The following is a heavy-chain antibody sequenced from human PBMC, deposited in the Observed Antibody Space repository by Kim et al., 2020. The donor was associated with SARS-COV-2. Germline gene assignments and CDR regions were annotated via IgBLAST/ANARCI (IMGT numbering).Heavy chain of an antibody. V-gene: IGHV3-23*01. D-gene: IGHD2-21*02. CDR1: GFSFSSYA. J-gene: IGHJ4*02. CDR3: AKDQVVTAIQGRYGY. Sequence: GGSLRLSCAASGFSFSSYAMSWVRQAPGKGLEWVSGISGSGGSTYYADSVKGRFTISRDNSKNTLYLRMNSLRAEDTAVYYCAKDQVVTAIQGRYGYWGQGTLVTVSS. CDR2: ISGSGGST.